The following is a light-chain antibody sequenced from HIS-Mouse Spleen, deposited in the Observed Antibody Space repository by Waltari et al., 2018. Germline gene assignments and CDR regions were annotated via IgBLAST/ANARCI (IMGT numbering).Light chain of an antibody. CDR2: GKN. J-gene: IGLJ2*01. CDR3: NSRDSSGNHVV. Sequence: SSELTQDPAVSVALGQTVRITCQGASLSSYYASWYQQKPGQAPVLVIYGKNNRPSGIPDRFSGSSSGNTASLTITGAQAEDEADYYCNSRDSSGNHVVFGGGTKLTVL. CDR1: SLSSYY. V-gene: IGLV3-19*01.